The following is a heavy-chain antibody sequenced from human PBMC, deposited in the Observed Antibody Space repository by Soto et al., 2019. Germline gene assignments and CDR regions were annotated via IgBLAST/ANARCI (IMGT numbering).Heavy chain of an antibody. CDR1: GFSFSNYW. CDR2: IKQDGSEK. V-gene: IGHV3-7*01. CDR3: TTCGFNWSESNFDY. D-gene: IGHD1-20*01. Sequence: GGSLRLSCAASGFSFSNYWMNWVRQAPGKGLEWVANIKQDGSEKYYVDSVKGRFTISRDNAKNSLYLQMNSLRAEDTAVYYCTTCGFNWSESNFDYWGQGTRVTVSS. J-gene: IGHJ4*02.